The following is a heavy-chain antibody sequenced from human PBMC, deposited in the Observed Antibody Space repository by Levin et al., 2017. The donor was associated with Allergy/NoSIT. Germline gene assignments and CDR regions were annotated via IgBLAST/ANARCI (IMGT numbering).Heavy chain of an antibody. CDR2: ISYDGSNK. D-gene: IGHD2-15*01. J-gene: IGHJ4*02. CDR1: GFTFSSYA. CDR3: ARGGDIVVVVAATPGVILDY. Sequence: GGSLRLSCAASGFTFSSYAMHWVRQAPGKGLEWVAVISYDGSNKYYADSVKGRFTISRDNSKNTLYLQMNSLRAEDTAVYYCARGGDIVVVVAATPGVILDYWGQGTLVTVSS. V-gene: IGHV3-30-3*01.